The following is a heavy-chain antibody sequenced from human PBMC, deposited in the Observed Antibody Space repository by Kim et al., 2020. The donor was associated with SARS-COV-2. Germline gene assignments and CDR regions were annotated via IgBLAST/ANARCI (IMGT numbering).Heavy chain of an antibody. CDR3: ATEYVLRYFDWFRGTYFDL. CDR2: ISSSGSTI. J-gene: IGHJ2*01. CDR1: GFTFSSYE. V-gene: IGHV3-48*03. Sequence: GGSLRLSCAASGFTFSSYEMNWVRQAPGKVLEWVSYISSSGSTIYYADSVKGRFTISRDNAKNSLYLQMNSLRAEDTAVYYCATEYVLRYFDWFRGTYFDLWGRGTLVTVSS. D-gene: IGHD3-9*01.